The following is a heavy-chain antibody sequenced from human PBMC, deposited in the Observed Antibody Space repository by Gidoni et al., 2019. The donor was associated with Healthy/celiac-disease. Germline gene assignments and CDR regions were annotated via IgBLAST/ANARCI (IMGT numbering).Heavy chain of an antibody. Sequence: EVQLVESGGGLVQPGGSLRLSCAASGFTFSRYWMHWVRQAPGKGLVWVSRINRDGSSTSYADSVKGRFTISRENAKNTLYLQMNSLRAEDTAVYYCARDRGWIAAADNYYYYGMDVWGQGTTVTVSS. CDR2: INRDGSST. CDR1: GFTFSRYW. D-gene: IGHD6-13*01. CDR3: ARDRGWIAAADNYYYYGMDV. V-gene: IGHV3-74*01. J-gene: IGHJ6*02.